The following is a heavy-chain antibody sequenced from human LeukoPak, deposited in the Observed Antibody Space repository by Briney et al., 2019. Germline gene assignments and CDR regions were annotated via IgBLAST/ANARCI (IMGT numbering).Heavy chain of an antibody. Sequence: SETLSLTCTVSGGSISSFYWSWIRQSPGKGLEWIGYIYYSGNTYYNPSLQSRVTISVDTSKKQFSLKLTSVTAADTAVYYCARAEPFDYWGQGTLVTVSS. J-gene: IGHJ4*02. CDR1: GGSISSFY. V-gene: IGHV4-59*01. D-gene: IGHD1-26*01. CDR2: IYYSGNT. CDR3: ARAEPFDY.